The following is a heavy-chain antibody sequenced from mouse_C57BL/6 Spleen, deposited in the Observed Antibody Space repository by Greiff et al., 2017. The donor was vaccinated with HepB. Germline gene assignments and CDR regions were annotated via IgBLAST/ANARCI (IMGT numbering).Heavy chain of an antibody. D-gene: IGHD2-5*01. CDR2: ISNLAYSI. V-gene: IGHV5-15*01. J-gene: IGHJ1*03. Sequence: EVQGVESGGGLVQPGGSLKLSCAASGFTFSDYGMAWVRQAPRKGPEWVAFISNLAYSIYYADTVTGRFTISRENAKNTLYLEMSSLRSEDTAMYYCARHYSTHWYFDVWGTGTTVTVSS. CDR1: GFTFSDYG. CDR3: ARHYSTHWYFDV.